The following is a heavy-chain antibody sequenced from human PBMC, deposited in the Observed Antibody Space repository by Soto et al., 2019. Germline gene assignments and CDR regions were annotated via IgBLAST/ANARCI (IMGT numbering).Heavy chain of an antibody. CDR3: AGDYGDYVPRNDY. J-gene: IGHJ4*02. Sequence: EVQLVESGGGLIQPGGSLRLSCAASGFTCSSYSMNWVRQAPGKGLERISYLSSSDINIYYADSVKGRFTISRDSAKHSLYRQMNSLRAEDTAVYYCAGDYGDYVPRNDYWGQGSLVTVSS. D-gene: IGHD4-17*01. CDR1: GFTCSSYS. CDR2: LSSSDINI. V-gene: IGHV3-48*01.